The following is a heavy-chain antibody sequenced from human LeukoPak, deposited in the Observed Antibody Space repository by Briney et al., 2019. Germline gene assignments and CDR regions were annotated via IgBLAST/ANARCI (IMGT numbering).Heavy chain of an antibody. J-gene: IGHJ5*02. CDR2: INHSGST. D-gene: IGHD3-10*01. CDR3: ALSTYGSGSYT. CDR1: GGSFSTYY. V-gene: IGHV4-34*01. Sequence: SETPSLTCAVYGGSFSTYYWSWIRQPPGKGLEWIGEINHSGSTNYNPSLKSRVTISVDTSKNQFSLKLSSVTAADTAVYYCALSTYGSGSYTWGQGTLVTVSS.